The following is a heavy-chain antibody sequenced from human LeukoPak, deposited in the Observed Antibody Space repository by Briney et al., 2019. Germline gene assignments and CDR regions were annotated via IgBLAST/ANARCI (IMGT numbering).Heavy chain of an antibody. Sequence: GASVKVSCKASGYTFIGYYIHWLRQAPEQGLEWMGRINPNSGDTNYAQKFQGRVTVTRDTSITTAYMELSRLIPDDTAVYFCARGSIVTIGGPNDYWGQGTLVTVSS. J-gene: IGHJ4*02. CDR1: GYTFIGYY. V-gene: IGHV1-2*06. CDR3: ARGSIVTIGGPNDY. D-gene: IGHD1-26*01. CDR2: INPNSGDT.